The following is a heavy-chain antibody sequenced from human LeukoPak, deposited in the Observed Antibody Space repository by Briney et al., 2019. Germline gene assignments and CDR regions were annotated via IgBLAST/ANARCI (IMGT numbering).Heavy chain of an antibody. V-gene: IGHV3-21*01. Sequence: PGGSLRLSCAASGFTFSSYAMHWVRKAPGKGLEWVSGISSGSRYMYYADSVKGRFTISRDNAKNSLYLQMSGLRAEDTAVYYCTTNVRDEYSSGWYPIGYWGQGTLVTVSS. CDR2: ISSGSRYM. J-gene: IGHJ4*02. CDR3: TTNVRDEYSSGWYPIGY. CDR1: GFTFSSYA. D-gene: IGHD6-19*01.